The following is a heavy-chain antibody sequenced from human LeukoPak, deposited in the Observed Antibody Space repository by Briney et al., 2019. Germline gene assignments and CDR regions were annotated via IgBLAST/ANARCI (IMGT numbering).Heavy chain of an antibody. Sequence: GGSLRLSCVASGFNFSSYVIHWVRQAPGKGLEWVAIISDDGSNKYCADSVKGRFTISRDNSKNTLYLQMSSLRAEDTAVYYCARGPCSSTSCYGGYYFDYWGQGTLVTVSS. CDR3: ARGPCSSTSCYGGYYFDY. V-gene: IGHV3-30-3*01. D-gene: IGHD2-2*01. CDR1: GFNFSSYV. CDR2: ISDDGSNK. J-gene: IGHJ4*02.